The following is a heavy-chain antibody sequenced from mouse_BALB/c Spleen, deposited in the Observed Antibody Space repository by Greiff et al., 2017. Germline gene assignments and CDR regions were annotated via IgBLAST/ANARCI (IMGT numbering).Heavy chain of an antibody. CDR1: GFSLTSYD. Sequence: VQLQESGPGLVAPSQSLSITCTVSGFSLTSYDISWIRQPPGKGLEWLGVIWTGGGTNYNSAFMSRLSISKDNSKSQVFLKMNSLQTDDTAIYYCVRGRYDYDDYWGQGTTLTVSS. D-gene: IGHD2-4*01. V-gene: IGHV2-9-2*01. CDR2: IWTGGGT. CDR3: VRGRYDYDDY. J-gene: IGHJ2*01.